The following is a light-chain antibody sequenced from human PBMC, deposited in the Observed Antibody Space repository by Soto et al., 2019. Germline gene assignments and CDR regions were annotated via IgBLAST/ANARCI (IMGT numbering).Light chain of an antibody. V-gene: IGKV3-20*01. J-gene: IGKJ5*01. CDR1: QSVSSSY. CDR2: GAS. CDR3: QQYGSSPT. Sequence: EIVLTQSPGTLSLSPGERATLSCRASQSVSSSYLACYQQKPGQAPRLLIYGASSRATGITDRFSGSGSGTDFTLPISRMEPEAFSGYYCQQYGSSPTFGQGTRMEIK.